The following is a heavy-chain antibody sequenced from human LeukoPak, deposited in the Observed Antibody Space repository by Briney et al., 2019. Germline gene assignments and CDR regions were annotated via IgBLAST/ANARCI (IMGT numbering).Heavy chain of an antibody. CDR1: GFTFSSYE. V-gene: IGHV3-48*03. CDR3: ARAACYGDYCYYYYYYMDV. Sequence: GGSLRLSCAASGFTFSSYEMNWVRQAPGKELEWVSYISSSGSTIYYADSVKGRFTISRDNAKNSPYLQMNSLRAEDTAVYYCARAACYGDYCYYYYYYMDVWGKGTTVTVSS. J-gene: IGHJ6*03. CDR2: ISSSGSTI. D-gene: IGHD4-17*01.